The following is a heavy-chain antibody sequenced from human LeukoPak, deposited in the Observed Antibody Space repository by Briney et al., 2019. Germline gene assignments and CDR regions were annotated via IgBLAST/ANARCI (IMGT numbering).Heavy chain of an antibody. CDR1: GFTFSSHG. CDR3: ARDQLLWFGELSCGLDS. V-gene: IGHV3-33*01. Sequence: GRSLRLSCAASGFTFSSHGIHWVRQAPGKGLEWVAVIWYDGSNKYYADSVKGRFTISRDNSKNTLYLQMNSLRAEDTAVYYCARDQLLWFGELSCGLDSWGQGTLVTVSS. J-gene: IGHJ4*02. CDR2: IWYDGSNK. D-gene: IGHD3-10*01.